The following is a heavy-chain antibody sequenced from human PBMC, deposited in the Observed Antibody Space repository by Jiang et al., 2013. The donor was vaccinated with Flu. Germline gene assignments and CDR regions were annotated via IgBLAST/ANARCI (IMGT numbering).Heavy chain of an antibody. Sequence: GSGLVKPSETLSLTCTVSGGSISSYYWSWIRQPPGKGLEWIGYIYYSGSTNYNPSLKSRVTISVDTSKNQFSLKLSSVTAADTAVYYCARFDSGSYSFGYWGQGTLVTVSS. V-gene: IGHV4-59*08. CDR3: ARFDSGSYSFGY. D-gene: IGHD1-26*01. CDR2: IYYSGST. CDR1: GGSISSYY. J-gene: IGHJ4*02.